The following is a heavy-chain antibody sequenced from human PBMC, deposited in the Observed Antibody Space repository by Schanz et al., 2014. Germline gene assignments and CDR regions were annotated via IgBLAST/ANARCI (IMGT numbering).Heavy chain of an antibody. CDR3: ARKVVATIGGYYDY. J-gene: IGHJ4*02. V-gene: IGHV3-23*04. CDR2: ISGSGGST. CDR1: GFTFTNYA. Sequence: EVHLVESGGGLVQPGGSLRLSCAASGFTFTNYAMSWVRQAPGKGLEWVSAISGSGGSTYYADSVKGRFTISRDNSKNTLYLQMNSLRAEDTAVYYCARKVVATIGGYYDYWGQGTLVTVSS. D-gene: IGHD5-12*01.